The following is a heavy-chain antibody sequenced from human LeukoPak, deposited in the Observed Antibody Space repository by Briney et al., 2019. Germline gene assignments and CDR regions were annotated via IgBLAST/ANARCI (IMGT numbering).Heavy chain of an antibody. CDR2: IYTSGST. J-gene: IGHJ4*02. V-gene: IGHV4-38-2*01. D-gene: IGHD4-11*01. CDR3: ARGLTTVNFDY. CDR1: GYSISSGYY. Sequence: SETLSLTCAVSGYSISSGYYWGWIRQPAGKGLEWIGRIYTSGSTNYNPSLKSRVTISVDTSKNQFSLKLSSVTAADTAVYYCARGLTTVNFDYWGQGTLVTVSS.